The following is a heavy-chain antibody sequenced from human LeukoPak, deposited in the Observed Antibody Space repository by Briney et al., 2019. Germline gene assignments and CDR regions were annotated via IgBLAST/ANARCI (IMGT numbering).Heavy chain of an antibody. CDR1: GGSISSYY. Sequence: PSETLSLTCTVSGGSISSYYWSWIRQPPGKGLEWIGYIYYSGSTNYNPSLKSRVTISVDTSKNQFSLKLSSVTAADTAVYYCARGYSGQLTFDYWGQGTLVTVSS. D-gene: IGHD5-18*01. CDR3: ARGYSGQLTFDY. J-gene: IGHJ4*02. V-gene: IGHV4-59*01. CDR2: IYYSGST.